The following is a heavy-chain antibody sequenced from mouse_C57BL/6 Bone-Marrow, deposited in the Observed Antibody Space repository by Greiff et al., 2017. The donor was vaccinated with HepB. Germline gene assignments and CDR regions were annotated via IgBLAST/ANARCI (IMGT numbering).Heavy chain of an antibody. Sequence: EVQLVESGPGLVKPSQSLSLTCSVTGYSITSGYYWNWIRQFPGNKLEWMGYISYDGSNNYNPSLKNRISITRDTSKNQFFLKLNSVTTEDTATYYCARRSPFRYYFDYWGQGTTLTVSS. CDR2: ISYDGSN. J-gene: IGHJ2*01. CDR1: GYSITSGYY. V-gene: IGHV3-6*01. CDR3: ARRSPFRYYFDY.